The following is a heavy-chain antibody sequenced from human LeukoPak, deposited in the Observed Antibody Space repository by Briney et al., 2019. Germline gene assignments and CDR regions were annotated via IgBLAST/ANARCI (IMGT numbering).Heavy chain of an antibody. Sequence: GGSLRLSCAASGFTFSSYAMSWVRQAPGKGLEWVSAISGSGGSTYYADSVKGRFTIYRDNSKNSLYLQMNSLRAEDTAVYYCAELGITMIGGVWGKGTTVTISS. V-gene: IGHV3-23*01. CDR3: AELGITMIGGV. CDR2: ISGSGGST. D-gene: IGHD3-10*02. J-gene: IGHJ6*04. CDR1: GFTFSSYA.